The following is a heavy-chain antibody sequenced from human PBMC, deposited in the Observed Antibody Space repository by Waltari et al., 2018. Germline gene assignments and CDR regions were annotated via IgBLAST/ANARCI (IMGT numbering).Heavy chain of an antibody. D-gene: IGHD6-19*01. V-gene: IGHV3-48*04. CDR3: ARELYSSGPDY. Sequence: EVQLVESGGGLVQPGGSLRLSCAASGFTFSRYRLNWVRQAPGKGLEWVSYISSSSSTIYYADSVKGRFTISRDNAKNSLYLQMNSLRAEDTAVYYCARELYSSGPDYWGQGTLVTVSS. CDR2: ISSSSSTI. CDR1: GFTFSRYR. J-gene: IGHJ4*02.